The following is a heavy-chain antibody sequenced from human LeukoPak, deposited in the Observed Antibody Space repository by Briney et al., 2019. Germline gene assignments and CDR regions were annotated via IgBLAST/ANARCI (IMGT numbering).Heavy chain of an antibody. CDR2: IYYSGST. CDR3: ASGREITATLPY. CDR1: GGSISSGDYY. Sequence: PSETLSLTCTVSGGSISSGDYYWSWIRQRPWAGLEWIGYIYYSGSTYYNPSLKSRVTISVDTSKNQFSLNLNSVTAADTAVYYCASGREITATLPYWGQGTLVTVSS. J-gene: IGHJ4*02. V-gene: IGHV4-31*03. D-gene: IGHD1-20*01.